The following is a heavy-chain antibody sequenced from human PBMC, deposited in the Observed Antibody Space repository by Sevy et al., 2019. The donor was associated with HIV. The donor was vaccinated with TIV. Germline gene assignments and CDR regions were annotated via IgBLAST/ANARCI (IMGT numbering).Heavy chain of an antibody. D-gene: IGHD2-21*01. CDR2: IQYDGSNK. CDR3: VKEGGGEGGDH. V-gene: IGHV3-30*02. Sequence: GGSLRLSCAASGFSFSSYGMHWVRQAPGKGLEWLSYIQYDGSNKEYADSVKGRFTISRDNSKNRLYLQMNSLRVEDKAVFYCVKEGGGEGGDHWGQGTLVTVSS. CDR1: GFSFSSYG. J-gene: IGHJ4*02.